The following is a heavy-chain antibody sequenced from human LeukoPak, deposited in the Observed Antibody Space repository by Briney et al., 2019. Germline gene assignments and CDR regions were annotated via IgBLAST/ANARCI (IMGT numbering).Heavy chain of an antibody. J-gene: IGHJ4*02. V-gene: IGHV1-69*06. D-gene: IGHD5-18*01. CDR1: GGTFSSYA. Sequence: VKVSCKASGGTFSSYAISWVRQAPGQGLEWMGGIIPIFGTANYAQKFQGRVTITADKSTSTAYMELSSLRSEDTAVYYCARVSVSYGYFDYWGQGTLVTVSS. CDR2: IIPIFGTA. CDR3: ARVSVSYGYFDY.